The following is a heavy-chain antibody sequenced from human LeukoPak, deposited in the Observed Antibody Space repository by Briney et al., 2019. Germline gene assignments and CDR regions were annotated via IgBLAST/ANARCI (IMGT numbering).Heavy chain of an antibody. V-gene: IGHV4-34*01. D-gene: IGHD5-12*01. CDR1: NESFNFYY. CDR2: IDQSGTT. Sequence: SETLSLTCAVHNESFNFYYWSWIRQAPGRGLEWIGEIDQSGTTTYNPSLKGRVAISQDTTTSRFSLRLNSVTAADTAVYYCARSPGAYSAYAAIDYWGQGTLVTVSS. J-gene: IGHJ4*02. CDR3: ARSPGAYSAYAAIDY.